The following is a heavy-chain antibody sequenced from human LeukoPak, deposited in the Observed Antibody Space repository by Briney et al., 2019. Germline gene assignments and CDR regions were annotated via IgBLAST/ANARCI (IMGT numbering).Heavy chain of an antibody. CDR3: TRENWFDP. CDR1: GVSFSGYY. Sequence: SETLSLTCAVYGVSFSGYYWSWIRQPPGKGLEWIGEINHSGSTNYNPSLKSRVTISVDTSKNQFSLKLSSVTAADTAVYYCTRENWFDPWGQGTLVTVSS. J-gene: IGHJ5*02. V-gene: IGHV4-34*01. CDR2: INHSGST.